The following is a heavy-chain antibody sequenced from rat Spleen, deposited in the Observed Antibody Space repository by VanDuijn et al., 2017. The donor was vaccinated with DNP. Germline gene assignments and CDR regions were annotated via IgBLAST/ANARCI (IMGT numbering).Heavy chain of an antibody. J-gene: IGHJ2*01. CDR1: GFPLTGYS. CDR2: ISSRGNT. V-gene: IGHV2-6*01. CDR3: AAGLVY. Sequence: QVQLKESGPVMVQPSQTLSLTCTVSGFPLTGYSVHWVRQTPGKVLEWIAAISSRGNTYYNSLLESRLSISRDTSKSQVFLKMNSLHTADSAIYYCAAGLVYWGQGVLVSVSS.